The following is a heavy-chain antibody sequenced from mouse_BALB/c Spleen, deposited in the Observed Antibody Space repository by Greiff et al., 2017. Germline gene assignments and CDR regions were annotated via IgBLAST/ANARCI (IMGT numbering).Heavy chain of an antibody. V-gene: IGHV5-4*02. D-gene: IGHD2-3*01. Sequence: DVQLVESGGGLVKPGGSLKLSCAASGFTFSDYYMYWVRQTPEKRLEWVATISDGGSYTYYPDSVKGRFTISRDNAKNNLYLQMSSLKSEDTAMYYCARDRGYSFAYWGQGTLVTVSA. CDR3: ARDRGYSFAY. CDR1: GFTFSDYY. J-gene: IGHJ3*01. CDR2: ISDGGSYT.